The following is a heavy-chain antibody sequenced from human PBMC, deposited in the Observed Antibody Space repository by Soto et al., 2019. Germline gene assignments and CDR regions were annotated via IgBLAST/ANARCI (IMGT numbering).Heavy chain of an antibody. V-gene: IGHV3-23*01. Sequence: GGSLRLSCAASGFTFSSYAMSWVRQAPGKGLEWVSAVSGSGGSTYYADSVKGRFTISRDNSKNTLYLQMNSLRAEDTAVYYCAKGADIVVVPAAMLYYYYGMDVWGQGTTVTVS. J-gene: IGHJ6*02. CDR1: GFTFSSYA. CDR2: VSGSGGST. D-gene: IGHD2-2*01. CDR3: AKGADIVVVPAAMLYYYYGMDV.